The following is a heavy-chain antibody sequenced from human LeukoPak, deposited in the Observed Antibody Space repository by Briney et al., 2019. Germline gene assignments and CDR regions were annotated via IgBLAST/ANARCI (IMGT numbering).Heavy chain of an antibody. CDR3: ATAGSGTFSDLDY. V-gene: IGHV3-30*04. CDR2: ISKDAKYK. J-gene: IGHJ4*02. CDR1: GFTFSTYA. Sequence: PGGSLRLSCAASGFTFSTYAMHWVRQAPGKGLEWGAVISKDAKYKSYADSVKGRLTISRDNSDNTLFLQMNSLRVDDTAVYYCATAGSGTFSDLDYWGQGTLVTVSS. D-gene: IGHD1-26*01.